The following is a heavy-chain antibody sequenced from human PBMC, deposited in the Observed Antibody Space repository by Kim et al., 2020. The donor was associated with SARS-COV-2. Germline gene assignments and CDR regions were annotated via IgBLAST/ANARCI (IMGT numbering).Heavy chain of an antibody. J-gene: IGHJ4*02. CDR2: IYSGGTT. V-gene: IGHV3-53*04. CDR3: ARSKGASYSDSSGYLDY. Sequence: GGSLRLSCAASGFTVSSNYMSWVRQAPGKGLEWVSVIYSGGTTYYADSVKGRFTISRHNCNNTLHLQMNSLRAEDTAVYYCARSKGASYSDSSGYLDYWGQGTLVTVSS. D-gene: IGHD3-22*01. CDR1: GFTVSSNY.